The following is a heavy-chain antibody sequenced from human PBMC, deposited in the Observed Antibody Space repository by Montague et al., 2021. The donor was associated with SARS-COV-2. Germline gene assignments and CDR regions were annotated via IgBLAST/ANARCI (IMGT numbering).Heavy chain of an antibody. D-gene: IGHD1-26*01. Sequence: CAISGDSVASNSATWRWDRQSPSRGLEWLGRSYYRSRWSNDYAVSVRSRIIINPDTSTNQFSLQLSSVTPEDTAVYFCARERWAVGVSFDYWGQGTLVTVSS. J-gene: IGHJ4*02. CDR2: SYYRSRWSN. CDR1: GDSVASNSAT. CDR3: ARERWAVGVSFDY. V-gene: IGHV6-1*01.